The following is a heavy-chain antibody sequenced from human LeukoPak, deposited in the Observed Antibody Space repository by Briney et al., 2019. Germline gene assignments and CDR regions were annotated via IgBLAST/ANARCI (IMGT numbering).Heavy chain of an antibody. Sequence: GRSLRLSCAASGFTFDDYAMHWVRQAPGKGLEWVSGISGSIGCADSVKGRFTISRDNAKNSLYLQMNSLRAEDTALYYCAKDIRPKAAAMYYFDYWGQGTLVTVSS. CDR3: AKDIRPKAAAMYYFDY. V-gene: IGHV3-9*01. CDR2: ISGSI. CDR1: GFTFDDYA. D-gene: IGHD2-2*01. J-gene: IGHJ4*02.